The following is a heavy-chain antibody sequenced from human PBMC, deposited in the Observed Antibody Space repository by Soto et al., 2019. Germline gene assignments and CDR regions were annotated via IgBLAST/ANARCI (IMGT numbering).Heavy chain of an antibody. D-gene: IGHD2-15*01. V-gene: IGHV4-39*01. J-gene: IGHJ3*02. CDR3: ASAPPDIVVVVATYAFDI. CDR1: GGSTSSSSYY. CDR2: IYYSGST. Sequence: PSETLSLTCTVSGGSTSSSSYYWGWIRQPPGKGLEWIGSIYYSGSTYYNPSLKSRVTISVDTSKNQFSLKLSSVTAADTAVYYCASAPPDIVVVVATYAFDIWGQGTMLTVSS.